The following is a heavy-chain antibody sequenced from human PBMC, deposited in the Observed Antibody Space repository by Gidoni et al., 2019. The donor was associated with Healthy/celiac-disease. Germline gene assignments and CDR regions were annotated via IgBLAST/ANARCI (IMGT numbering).Heavy chain of an antibody. CDR2: FDPEDGET. CDR1: GYTLTELS. J-gene: IGHJ5*02. CDR3: ATSRLYVNWFDP. D-gene: IGHD3-16*02. V-gene: IGHV1-24*01. Sequence: QVQLVQSGPEVKQPGASVKVSCQVSGYTLTELSMHWVRQAPGKGLEWMGGFDPEDGETIYAQKFQGRVTMTEDKSTDTAYMELSSLRSEDTAVYYCATSRLYVNWFDPWGQGTLVTVSS.